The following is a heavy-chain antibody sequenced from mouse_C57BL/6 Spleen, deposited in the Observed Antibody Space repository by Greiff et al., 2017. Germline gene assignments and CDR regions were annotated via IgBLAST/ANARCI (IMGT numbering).Heavy chain of an antibody. CDR3: AREELGLGYY. CDR2: IYPGSGST. Sequence: QVQLQQPGAELVKPGASVQMSCKASGYTFTSYWITWVKQRPGQGLEWIGDIYPGSGSTNYNEKFKSKATLTVDTSSSTAYMQLSSLTSADSAVYYCAREELGLGYYWGQGTTLTVSS. V-gene: IGHV1-55*01. CDR1: GYTFTSYW. J-gene: IGHJ2*01. D-gene: IGHD4-1*01.